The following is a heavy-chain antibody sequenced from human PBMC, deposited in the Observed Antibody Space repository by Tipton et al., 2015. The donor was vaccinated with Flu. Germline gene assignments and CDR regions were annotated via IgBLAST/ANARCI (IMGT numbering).Heavy chain of an antibody. D-gene: IGHD3-22*01. CDR2: INYNGGT. V-gene: IGHV4-59*01. J-gene: IGHJ4*02. CDR3: TRAPYSDYDTSGSSFDY. Sequence: GLVKPSETLSLTCTVSGGSISTYYWSWIRQPPGKGLEWIGFINYNGGTDYNPSLKSRVTISVDTSKNQFSLWLSSVTAADAAVYYCTRAPYSDYDTSGSSFDYWGQGTLVTVSS. CDR1: GGSISTYY.